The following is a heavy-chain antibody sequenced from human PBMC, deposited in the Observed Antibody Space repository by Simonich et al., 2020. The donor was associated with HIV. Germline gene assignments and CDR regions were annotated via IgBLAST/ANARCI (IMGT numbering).Heavy chain of an antibody. CDR1: GGSISSSGYY. J-gene: IGHJ4*02. Sequence: QLQLQESGPGLVKPSETLSLTCTVSGGSISSSGYYWGWIRQPPGKGLEWIGSIYFSGSTYYNPAPKSRVTISVDTSKNQFSLKLSAVTAADTAVYYCARLTGTTPGGVDYWGQGTLVTVSS. V-gene: IGHV4-39*01. D-gene: IGHD1-20*01. CDR3: ARLTGTTPGGVDY. CDR2: IYFSGST.